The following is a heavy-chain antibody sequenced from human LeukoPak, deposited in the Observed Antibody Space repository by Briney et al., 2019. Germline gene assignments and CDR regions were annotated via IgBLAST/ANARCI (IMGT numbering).Heavy chain of an antibody. D-gene: IGHD4-17*01. CDR1: GYTFTSYG. V-gene: IGHV1-18*01. Sequence: ASVKVSCKASGYTFTSYGISWVRQAPGQGLEWMGWISACNGNTNYVQKFRGRITITTDTSTSTAYLQLRSLSSDDTALYYCARDLSLGRHDDGETFDSWGQGTLVTVSS. CDR3: ARDLSLGRHDDGETFDS. CDR2: ISACNGNT. J-gene: IGHJ4*02.